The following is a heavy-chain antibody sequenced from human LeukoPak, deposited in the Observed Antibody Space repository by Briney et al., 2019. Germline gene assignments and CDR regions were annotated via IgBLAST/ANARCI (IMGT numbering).Heavy chain of an antibody. CDR2: IYPGDSDT. V-gene: IGHV5-51*01. CDR3: ARGRNDYVWGSYRYTTAFDI. D-gene: IGHD3-16*02. CDR1: GYSFTSYW. Sequence: GESLKISCKGSGYSFTSYWIGWVRQIPGKGLEWMGIIYPGDSDTRYSPSFQGQVTISADKSISTAYLQWSSLKASDTAMYYCARGRNDYVWGSYRYTTAFDIWGQGTMVTVSS. J-gene: IGHJ3*02.